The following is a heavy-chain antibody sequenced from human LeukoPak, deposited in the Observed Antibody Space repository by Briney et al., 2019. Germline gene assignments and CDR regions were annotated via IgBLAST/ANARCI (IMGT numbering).Heavy chain of an antibody. V-gene: IGHV3-30*18. D-gene: IGHD3-9*01. CDR2: ISYDESNK. J-gene: IGHJ6*02. CDR3: AKGGDDILTGYPSYYYYYGMDV. Sequence: GGSLRLSCAASGFTFSSYGMHWVRQAPGKGLEWVAVISYDESNKYYADSVKGRFTISRDNSKNTLYLQMNSLRAEDTAVYYCAKGGDDILTGYPSYYYYYGMDVWGQGTTVTVSS. CDR1: GFTFSSYG.